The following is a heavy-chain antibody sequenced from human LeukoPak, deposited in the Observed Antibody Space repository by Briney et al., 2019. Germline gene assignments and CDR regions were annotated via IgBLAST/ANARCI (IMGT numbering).Heavy chain of an antibody. J-gene: IGHJ4*02. CDR2: ISGSGGST. D-gene: IGHD3-22*01. CDR1: GFTFSSYA. CDR3: AKDHCYLHDSSGCYYFDY. V-gene: IGHV3-23*01. Sequence: GGSLRLSCAASGFTFSSYAMSWVRQAPGKGLEWVSAISGSGGSTYYADSVKGRFTISRDNSKNPLYLQMNSLRAEDTAVYYCAKDHCYLHDSSGCYYFDYWGQGTLVTVSS.